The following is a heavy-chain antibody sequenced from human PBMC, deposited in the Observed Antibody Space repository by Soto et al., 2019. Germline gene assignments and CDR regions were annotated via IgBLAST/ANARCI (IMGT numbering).Heavy chain of an antibody. Sequence: QVQLVESGGGVVQPGRSLRLSCAASGITFSSYGMHWVRQAPGKGLEWVAVISYDGTNKYYGDSVKGRFSISRDNSKNTLYLQMNSLRAEDTAAYYCAKGLGWRVLGDAFDIWCQGTMVTVCS. CDR2: ISYDGTNK. D-gene: IGHD3-16*01. V-gene: IGHV3-30*18. CDR3: AKGLGWRVLGDAFDI. CDR1: GITFSSYG. J-gene: IGHJ3*02.